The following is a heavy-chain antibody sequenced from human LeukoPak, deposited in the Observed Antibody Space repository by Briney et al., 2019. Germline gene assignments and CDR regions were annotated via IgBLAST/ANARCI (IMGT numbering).Heavy chain of an antibody. Sequence: ASVKVSCKVSGYTLTELSMHWVRQAPGKGLEWMGGFDREDGETIYAQKFQGRVTMTEDTSTDTAYMELSSLRSEDTAVYYCARGSKFRQTIFGVVKSREYYYMDVWGKGTTVTVSS. J-gene: IGHJ6*03. D-gene: IGHD3-3*01. CDR1: GYTLTELS. V-gene: IGHV1-24*01. CDR3: ARGSKFRQTIFGVVKSREYYYMDV. CDR2: FDREDGET.